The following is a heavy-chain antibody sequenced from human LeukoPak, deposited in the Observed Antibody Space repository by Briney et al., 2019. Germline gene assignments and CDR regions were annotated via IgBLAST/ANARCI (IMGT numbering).Heavy chain of an antibody. J-gene: IGHJ4*02. Sequence: SETLSLTCTVSGGSVSSGSYYWSWIRQPPGKGLEWIGYMFYSGSTNYNPSLKSRVTISVDTSKIQISLKLSSVTAADTAVYYCARGRYGDYPPFDYWGQGTLVTVSS. CDR2: MFYSGST. CDR1: GGSVSSGSYY. D-gene: IGHD4-17*01. CDR3: ARGRYGDYPPFDY. V-gene: IGHV4-61*01.